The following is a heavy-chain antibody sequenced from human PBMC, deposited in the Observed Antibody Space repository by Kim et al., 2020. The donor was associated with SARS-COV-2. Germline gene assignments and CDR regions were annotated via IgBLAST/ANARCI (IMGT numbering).Heavy chain of an antibody. V-gene: IGHV4-39*01. CDR2: MYYSGSP. Sequence: SETLSLTCTVSGGSISSSYYWGWVRQPPGKGLEWIGNMYYSGSPSYNSSLKSRVTISVDTSKNQFSLEVSSVTAADTAVYYCARRGYGDNYRYGMDVWG. D-gene: IGHD4-17*01. CDR1: GGSISSSYY. J-gene: IGHJ6*02. CDR3: ARRGYGDNYRYGMDV.